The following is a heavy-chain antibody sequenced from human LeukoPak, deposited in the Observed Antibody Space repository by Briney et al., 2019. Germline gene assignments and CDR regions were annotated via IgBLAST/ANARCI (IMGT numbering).Heavy chain of an antibody. CDR3: ARSFVVVAAMYYFDY. D-gene: IGHD2-15*01. CDR2: ISAYNGNT. J-gene: IGHJ4*02. V-gene: IGHV1-18*01. Sequence: ASVKVSCKASGYTFTSYGISWVRQAPGQGLEWMGWISAYNGNTNYAQKLQGRVTMTTDTSTGTAYMELRSLRSDDTAVYYCARSFVVVAAMYYFDYWGQGTLVTVSS. CDR1: GYTFTSYG.